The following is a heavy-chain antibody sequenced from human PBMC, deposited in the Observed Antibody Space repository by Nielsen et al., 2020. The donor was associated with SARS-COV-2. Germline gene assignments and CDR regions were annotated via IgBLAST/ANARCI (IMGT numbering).Heavy chain of an antibody. J-gene: IGHJ4*02. CDR2: IYHGGST. D-gene: IGHD2/OR15-2a*01. V-gene: IGHV4-4*02. CDR3: ARMIGYSTSSDS. Sequence: GSLRLSCGVFGDSISSQTWWSWVRQPPGNGLEWTGQIYHGGSTNYNPSLRSRVAISVDKSNNQFSLKVTSVTAADTAVYYCARMIGYSTSSDSWGQGTLVTVAS. CDR1: GDSISSQTW.